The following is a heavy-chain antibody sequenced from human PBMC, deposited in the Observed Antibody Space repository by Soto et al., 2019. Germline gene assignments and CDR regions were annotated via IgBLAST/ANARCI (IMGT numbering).Heavy chain of an antibody. D-gene: IGHD6-19*01. CDR1: GGSISSYY. CDR3: ARVAVAGKRVDY. Sequence: SETLSLTCTVSGGSISSYYWSWIRQPPGKGLEWIGYIYHSGSTNYNPSLKSRVTISVDKSKNQFSLKLSSVTAADTAVYYCARVAVAGKRVDYWGQGTLVTVSS. CDR2: IYHSGST. V-gene: IGHV4-59*12. J-gene: IGHJ4*02.